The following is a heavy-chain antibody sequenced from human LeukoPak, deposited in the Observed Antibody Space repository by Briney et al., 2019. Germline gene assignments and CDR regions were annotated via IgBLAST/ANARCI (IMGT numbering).Heavy chain of an antibody. CDR2: IWYDGSNK. J-gene: IGHJ4*02. V-gene: IGHV3-33*08. D-gene: IGHD4-4*01. Sequence: PGGSLRLSCAASGFTFSSYGMHWVRQAPGKGLEWVAVIWYDGSNKYYADSVKGRFTISRDNSKNTLYLQMNSLRAEDTAVYYCARDPKPYDYNPYFDYWGQGTLVTVSS. CDR1: GFTFSSYG. CDR3: ARDPKPYDYNPYFDY.